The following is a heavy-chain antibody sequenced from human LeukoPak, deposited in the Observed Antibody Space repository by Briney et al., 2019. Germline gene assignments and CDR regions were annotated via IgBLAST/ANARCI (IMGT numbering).Heavy chain of an antibody. J-gene: IGHJ3*02. V-gene: IGHV3-48*03. CDR3: ARGGRWLQFGAFDI. CDR1: GFTFSSYE. CDR2: ISSSGSTI. Sequence: GGSLRLSCAASGFTFSSYEMNWVRQAPGKGLEWVSYISSSGSTIYYADSVKGRFTISRDNAKNSLYLHMNSLRAEDTAVYYCARGGRWLQFGAFDIWGQGTMVTVSS. D-gene: IGHD5-24*01.